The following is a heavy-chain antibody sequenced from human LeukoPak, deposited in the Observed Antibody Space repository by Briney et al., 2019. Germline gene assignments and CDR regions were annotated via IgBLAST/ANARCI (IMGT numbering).Heavy chain of an antibody. Sequence: SETLCLTCTVSGGSISSSSYYWGWIRQPPGKGLEWIGSIYYSGSTYYNPSLKSRVTISVDTSKNQFSLKLSSVTAADTAVYYCATQNPLHCGGDCPDYWGQGTLVTVSS. CDR3: ATQNPLHCGGDCPDY. CDR2: IYYSGST. D-gene: IGHD2-21*02. CDR1: GGSISSSSYY. J-gene: IGHJ4*02. V-gene: IGHV4-39*07.